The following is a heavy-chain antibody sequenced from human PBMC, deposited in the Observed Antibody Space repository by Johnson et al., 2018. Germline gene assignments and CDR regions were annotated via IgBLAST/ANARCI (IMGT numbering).Heavy chain of an antibody. CDR1: GYTFTTYY. CDR3: ARWRVVVGVYCGMDV. D-gene: IGHD2-15*01. J-gene: IGHJ6*02. V-gene: IGHV1-46*01. CDR2: INPTGTAT. Sequence: QVQLVQSGAEVKKPGASVRVACKASGYTFTTYYIQWVRQAPGQGLEWMGIINPTGTATFYAQKFKGRVTMTRDTSTSTGYMELSSLTSEDTAVYYCARWRVVVGVYCGMDVWGQGTTVTVSS.